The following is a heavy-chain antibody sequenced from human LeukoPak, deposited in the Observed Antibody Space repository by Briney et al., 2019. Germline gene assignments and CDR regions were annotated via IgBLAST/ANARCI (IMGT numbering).Heavy chain of an antibody. V-gene: IGHV4-59*12. CDR1: GCSIGSYY. CDR3: ARDFAFSYYYMDV. J-gene: IGHJ6*03. CDR2: IYYSGST. Sequence: PSETLSLTCTVSGCSIGSYYWRWIRQPPGKGLEWIGYIYYSGSTNYNPSLKSRVTISVDTSKNQFSLKLSSVTAADTGVYYCARDFAFSYYYMDVWGKGTTVTVSS.